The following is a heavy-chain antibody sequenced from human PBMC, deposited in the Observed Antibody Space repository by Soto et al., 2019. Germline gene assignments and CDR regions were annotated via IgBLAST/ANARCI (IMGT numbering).Heavy chain of an antibody. Sequence: GGSLRLSCAASGFTFSSYGMHWVRQAPGKGLEWVAVISYDGSNKYYADSVKGRFTISIDNSKNTLYLQMNSLRAEDTAVYYCAKDLEDIVVVPAAMPIVYYYGMDVWGQGTTVTVSS. V-gene: IGHV3-30*18. CDR2: ISYDGSNK. D-gene: IGHD2-2*01. CDR3: AKDLEDIVVVPAAMPIVYYYGMDV. CDR1: GFTFSSYG. J-gene: IGHJ6*02.